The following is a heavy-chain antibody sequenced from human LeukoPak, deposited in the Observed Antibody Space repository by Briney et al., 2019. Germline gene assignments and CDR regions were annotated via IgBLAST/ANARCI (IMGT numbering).Heavy chain of an antibody. CDR2: IDTSGRT. CDR3: ARGYYYDSSGYYYPLDY. D-gene: IGHD3-22*01. J-gene: IGHJ4*02. Sequence: SQTLSLTCTVSGASITSGRYFWSWIRQPAGKGLEWIGRIDTSGRTNYNPSLKSRVTISVDTSKNQFSLKLSSVTAADTAVYYCARGYYYDSSGYYYPLDYWGQGTLVTVSS. V-gene: IGHV4-61*02. CDR1: GASITSGRYF.